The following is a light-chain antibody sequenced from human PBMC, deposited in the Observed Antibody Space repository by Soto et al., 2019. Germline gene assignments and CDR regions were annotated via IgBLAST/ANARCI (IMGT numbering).Light chain of an antibody. J-gene: IGKJ5*01. Sequence: EIVLTQSPGTLSLSPGDGATLSCRASRSVSSTYLAWYQQRPGQAPRLLIYGASTRASGIPDRFSGGGSGTDFSLTISRLEPEDFAVYFCQQFGGSPPVTFGQGTRLGIK. CDR3: QQFGGSPPVT. V-gene: IGKV3-20*01. CDR2: GAS. CDR1: RSVSSTY.